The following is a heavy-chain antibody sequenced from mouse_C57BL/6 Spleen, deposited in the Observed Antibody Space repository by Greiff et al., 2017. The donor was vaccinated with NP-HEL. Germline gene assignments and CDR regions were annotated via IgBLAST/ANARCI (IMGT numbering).Heavy chain of an antibody. D-gene: IGHD2-4*01. Sequence: QVQLKQSGAELARPGASVKLSCKASGYTFTSYGISWVKQRTGQGLEWIGEIYPRSGNTYYNEKFKGKATLTADKSSSTAYMELRSLTSEDSAVYFCARGDTMITDWFAYWGQGTLVTVSA. V-gene: IGHV1-81*01. CDR2: IYPRSGNT. CDR1: GYTFTSYG. CDR3: ARGDTMITDWFAY. J-gene: IGHJ3*01.